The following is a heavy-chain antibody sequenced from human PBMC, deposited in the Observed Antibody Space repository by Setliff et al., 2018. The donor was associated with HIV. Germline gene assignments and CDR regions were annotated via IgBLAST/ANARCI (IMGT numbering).Heavy chain of an antibody. CDR3: SRSGVPPYYYYGMDV. CDR2: MNPNSGNA. Sequence: GASVKVSCKASGYTFTKYDINWVRQATGQGLEWMGWMNPNSGNAEYAQKFQGRVTMTTDTSTTTAFMELRSLKADDTGIYYCSRSGVPPYYYYGMDVWGQGTTVTVSS. J-gene: IGHJ6*02. D-gene: IGHD3-10*01. V-gene: IGHV1-8*01. CDR1: GYTFTKYD.